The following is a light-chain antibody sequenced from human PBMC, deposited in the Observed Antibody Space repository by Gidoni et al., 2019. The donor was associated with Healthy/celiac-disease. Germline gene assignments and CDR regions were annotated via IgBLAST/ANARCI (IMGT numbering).Light chain of an antibody. Sequence: EIVMTQSPATLSVSPGERATISCRASQSVSSNLAWYQQKPGQAPRLLIHGASTRFSGSGSGTEFTLTISSLQSEDFAVYYCQQYNNWPPLTFGGGTKVEIK. CDR1: QSVSSN. J-gene: IGKJ4*01. CDR3: QQYNNWPPLT. V-gene: IGKV3-15*01. CDR2: GAS.